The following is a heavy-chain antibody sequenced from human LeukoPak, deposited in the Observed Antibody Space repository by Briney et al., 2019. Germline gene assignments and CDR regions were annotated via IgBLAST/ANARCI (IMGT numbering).Heavy chain of an antibody. CDR1: GTSISTYY. D-gene: IGHD3-10*01. V-gene: IGHV4-59*08. J-gene: IGHJ4*02. CDR3: ARAGSGYSFDY. CDR2: LYYSGST. Sequence: PSETLSLTCTVSGTSISTYYWSWIRQPPGKGLEWVGYLYYSGSTSYNPSLKSRVTISVDTSKNQFSLRLSSVTAAGTAVYYCARAGSGYSFDYWGQGTLVTVSS.